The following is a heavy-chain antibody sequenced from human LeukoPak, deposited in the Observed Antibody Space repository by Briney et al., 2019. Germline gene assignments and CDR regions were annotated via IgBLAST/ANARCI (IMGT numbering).Heavy chain of an antibody. V-gene: IGHV3-66*01. CDR1: GFTVSSNY. J-gene: IGHJ4*02. Sequence: PGGSLRLSCAASGFTVSSNYMSWVRQAPGKGLEWVSVIYSGGSTYYADSVKGRFTISRDNSKNTLYLRMNSLRAEDTAVYYCASDSGSYYSFDYWGQGTLVTVSS. CDR3: ASDSGSYYSFDY. D-gene: IGHD1-26*01. CDR2: IYSGGST.